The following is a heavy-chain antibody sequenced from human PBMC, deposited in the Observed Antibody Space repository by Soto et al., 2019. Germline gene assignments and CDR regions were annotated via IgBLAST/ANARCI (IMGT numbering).Heavy chain of an antibody. V-gene: IGHV3-23*01. D-gene: IGHD3-9*01. CDR3: ARRPYDILTGYRYYYMDV. J-gene: IGHJ6*03. Sequence: PGGSLRLSCAASGVTFSSYAMSGVRKAPGKGLEWVSAISGSGSTIYYADSVKGRFTISRDNAKNSLYLQMNSLRAEDTAVYYCARRPYDILTGYRYYYMDVWGKGTTVTAP. CDR1: GVTFSSYA. CDR2: ISGSGSTI.